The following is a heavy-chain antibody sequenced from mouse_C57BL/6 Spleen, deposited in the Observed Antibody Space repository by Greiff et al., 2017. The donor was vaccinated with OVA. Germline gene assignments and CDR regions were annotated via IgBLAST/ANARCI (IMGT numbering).Heavy chain of an antibody. CDR3: ARGRYGPYAMDY. D-gene: IGHD1-1*02. Sequence: EVKLMESEGGLVQPGSSMKLSCTASGFTFSDYYMAWVRQVPEKGLEWVANINYDGSSTYYLDSLKSRFIISRDNAKNILYLQMSSLKSEDTATYYCARGRYGPYAMDYWGQGTSVTVSS. V-gene: IGHV5-16*01. J-gene: IGHJ4*01. CDR1: GFTFSDYY. CDR2: INYDGSST.